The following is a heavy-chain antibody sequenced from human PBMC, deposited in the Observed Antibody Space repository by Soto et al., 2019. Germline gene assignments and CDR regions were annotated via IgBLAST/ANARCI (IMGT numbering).Heavy chain of an antibody. CDR2: ISWNSGTI. D-gene: IGHD2-8*02. J-gene: IGHJ6*02. Sequence: GGSLRLSCAASGFSFDDYAMHWVRQAPGKGLEWVSGISWNSGTIGYADPVKGRFTISRDNAKNSLYLQMNSLRAEDTALYYCAKSTGGTANGMGVWGQGTTVTVSS. CDR3: AKSTGGTANGMGV. CDR1: GFSFDDYA. V-gene: IGHV3-9*01.